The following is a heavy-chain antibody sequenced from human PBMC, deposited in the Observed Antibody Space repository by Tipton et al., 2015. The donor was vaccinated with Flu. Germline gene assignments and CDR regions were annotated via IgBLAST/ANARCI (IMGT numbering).Heavy chain of an antibody. CDR1: GFTFSSYE. CDR3: ATGGGDYVEDY. D-gene: IGHD4-17*01. CDR2: ISRGGDDI. J-gene: IGHJ4*02. Sequence: GSLRLSCVASGFTFSSYEMNWVRQAPGKGLEWISYISRGGDDIEYGGSVKGRFTISRDNAKEALFLQMNSLRAEDTAVYYCATGGGDYVEDYWGQGVLVTVSS. V-gene: IGHV3-48*03.